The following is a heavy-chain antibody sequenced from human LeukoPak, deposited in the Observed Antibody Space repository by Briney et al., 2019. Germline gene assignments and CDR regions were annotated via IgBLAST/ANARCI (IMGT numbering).Heavy chain of an antibody. Sequence: PGGSLRLSCAASGFTFSSYGMHWVRQAPGKGLEWVADIWYDGSNKYYADSVKGRFTISRDNSKNTLYLQMNSLRAEDTAVYYCARSLSRGLQSGGAFHYFDYWGQGTLVTVSS. D-gene: IGHD5-24*01. CDR3: ARSLSRGLQSGGAFHYFDY. CDR1: GFTFSSYG. CDR2: IWYDGSNK. V-gene: IGHV3-33*01. J-gene: IGHJ4*02.